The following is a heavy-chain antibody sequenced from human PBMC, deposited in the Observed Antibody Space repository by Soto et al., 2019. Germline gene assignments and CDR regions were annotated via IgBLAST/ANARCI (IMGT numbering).Heavy chain of an antibody. CDR1: GGSISSGGYF. Sequence: SETLSLTCTVSGGSISSGGYFWNWIRQHPGKGLEWIGYIFYIGSTYYNPPLKSRVTISVDTSKNQFSLKLSSVTAADTAVYYCARSIDSWGQGTLVTVSS. CDR3: ARSIDS. V-gene: IGHV4-31*03. J-gene: IGHJ5*01. CDR2: IFYIGST.